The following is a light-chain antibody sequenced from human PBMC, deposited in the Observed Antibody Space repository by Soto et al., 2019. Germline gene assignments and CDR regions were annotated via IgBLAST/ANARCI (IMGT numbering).Light chain of an antibody. CDR1: NIGGKS. Sequence: SYELTQAPSVSVAPEQTARVTCGGDNIGGKSVHWYQQKPGQAPVLVVYDDGDRPSGIPERISGSKSGETATLTISRVEAGDEADYYCQAWDSSSVVFGGGTKLTVL. J-gene: IGLJ2*01. V-gene: IGLV3-21*02. CDR2: DDG. CDR3: QAWDSSSVV.